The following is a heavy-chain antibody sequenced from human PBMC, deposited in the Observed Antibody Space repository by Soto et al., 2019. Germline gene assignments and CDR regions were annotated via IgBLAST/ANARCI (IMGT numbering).Heavy chain of an antibody. Sequence: QAQLVQSGAEVKKPGASVKVSCEASGYTFTSYYMHWVRQAPGQGLEWMGWINPNSGDTKYAQKFRGRVTMTGDTSITPAYMEVKMLTSDDTAVYYCARQLAYCGGDCFTEPVDYWGQGTLVTVSS. CDR3: ARQLAYCGGDCFTEPVDY. D-gene: IGHD2-21*02. CDR2: INPNSGDT. CDR1: GYTFTSYY. J-gene: IGHJ4*02. V-gene: IGHV1-2*02.